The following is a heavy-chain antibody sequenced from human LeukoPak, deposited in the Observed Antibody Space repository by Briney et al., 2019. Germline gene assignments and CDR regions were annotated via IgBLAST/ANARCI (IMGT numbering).Heavy chain of an antibody. CDR1: GGSISSYY. Sequence: PSETLSLTCTVSGGSISSYYWSWTRQPAGKGLEWIGRIYTSGSTNYNPSLKSRVTMSVDTSKNQFSLKLSSVTAADTAVYYCARDLSPSSYGSPFDIWGQGTMVTVSS. J-gene: IGHJ3*02. CDR2: IYTSGST. V-gene: IGHV4-4*07. CDR3: ARDLSPSSYGSPFDI. D-gene: IGHD5-18*01.